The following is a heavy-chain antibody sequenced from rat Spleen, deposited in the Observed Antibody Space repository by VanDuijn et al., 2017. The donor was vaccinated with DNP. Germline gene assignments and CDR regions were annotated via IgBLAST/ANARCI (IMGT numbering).Heavy chain of an antibody. V-gene: IGHV3-1*01. CDR1: GYSITSNY. D-gene: IGHD1-11*01. J-gene: IGHJ2*01. Sequence: EVQLQESGPGLVKPSQSLSLTCSVTGYSITSNYWAWIRKFPGNKMEWMGYISYSGSNCYNPSLKSLISITRETSKNQFFLQLNSITTEDTATYYCARGLNYGGWSDYFDYWGQGVMVTVSS. CDR3: ARGLNYGGWSDYFDY. CDR2: ISYSGSN.